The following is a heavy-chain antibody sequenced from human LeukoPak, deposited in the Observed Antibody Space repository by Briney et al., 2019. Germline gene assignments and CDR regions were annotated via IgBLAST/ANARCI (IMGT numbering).Heavy chain of an antibody. CDR2: ISGSGRNI. CDR3: AKASCGGEYYYAMDV. D-gene: IGHD2-21*01. V-gene: IGHV3-23*01. Sequence: PGGSLRLSCAASGFTFSSNAMNWVRQAPGKGLEWVSRISGSGRNIYYADSVKGRFTISRDNSKNTLYLQMTSLRAEDTAVYYCAKASCGGEYYYAMDVWGQGTTVTVSS. CDR1: GFTFSSNA. J-gene: IGHJ6*02.